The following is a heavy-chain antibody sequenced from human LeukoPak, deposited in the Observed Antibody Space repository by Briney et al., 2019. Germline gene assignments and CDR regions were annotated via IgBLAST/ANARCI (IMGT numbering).Heavy chain of an antibody. CDR1: GFTFSIHA. CDR2: ISYDGSNK. J-gene: IGHJ5*02. V-gene: IGHV3-30-3*01. Sequence: PGGSLRLSCAASGFTFSIHAIHRVRQAPGKGLEWVAVISYDGSNKYYADSVKGRFTISRDNSNNTLYLQMNSLRAEDTAVYYCARDRSSGTSLPSAPFDPWGQGTLVTVSS. CDR3: ARDRSSGTSLPSAPFDP. D-gene: IGHD3-10*01.